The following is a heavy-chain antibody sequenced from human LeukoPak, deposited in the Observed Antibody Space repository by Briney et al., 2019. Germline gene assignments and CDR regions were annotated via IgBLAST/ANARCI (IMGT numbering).Heavy chain of an antibody. J-gene: IGHJ6*03. V-gene: IGHV1-18*01. CDR2: ISAYNGNT. CDR1: GYTFTSYG. D-gene: IGHD3-22*01. Sequence: ASVKVSCKASGYTFTSYGISWVRQAPGQGLEWMGWISAYNGNTNYAQKLQGRVTMTTDTSTSTAYMELRSLRSDDTAVYYCARDGYYYDSSGYYTVKFYYYMDVWGKGTTVTISS. CDR3: ARDGYYYDSSGYYTVKFYYYMDV.